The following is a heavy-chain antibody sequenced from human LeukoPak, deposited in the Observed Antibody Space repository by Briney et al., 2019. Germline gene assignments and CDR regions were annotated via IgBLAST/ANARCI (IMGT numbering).Heavy chain of an antibody. Sequence: SETLSLTCTVSGGSISSSSYYWGWIRQPPGKGLEWIGSIYYSGSTYYNPSLKSRVTISIDTSKNQFSLKMSSVTAADTAAYYCARDGGTLSRYSDWTSYGLDYWGQGTLVTVSS. V-gene: IGHV4-39*07. D-gene: IGHD3-9*01. CDR1: GGSISSSSYY. CDR3: ARDGGTLSRYSDWTSYGLDY. CDR2: IYYSGST. J-gene: IGHJ4*02.